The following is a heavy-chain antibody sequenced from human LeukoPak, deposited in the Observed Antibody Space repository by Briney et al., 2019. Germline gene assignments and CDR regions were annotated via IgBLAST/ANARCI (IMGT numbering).Heavy chain of an antibody. J-gene: IGHJ6*03. CDR1: GGSISSSSYS. CDR3: V. CDR2: VYYSGST. V-gene: IGHV4-39*07. Sequence: SETLSLTCTVSGGSISSSSYSWRWIRQPPGKGLEWIGSVYYSGSTYYNPSLKSRVTISVDTSKNQFSLNRISVTAADTAYYMDVGGKRTTVTGSS.